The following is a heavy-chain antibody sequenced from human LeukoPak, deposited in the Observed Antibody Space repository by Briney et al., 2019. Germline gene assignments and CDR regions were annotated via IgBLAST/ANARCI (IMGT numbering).Heavy chain of an antibody. CDR3: AREADRIAVAGYFDY. Sequence: PSETLSLTCAVSGYSISSGYYWGWIRQPPGRGLEWIGSIYHSGSTYYNPSLKSRVTISVDTSKNQFSLKLSSVTAADTAVYYCAREADRIAVAGYFDYWGQGTLVTASS. J-gene: IGHJ4*02. V-gene: IGHV4-38-2*02. CDR2: IYHSGST. D-gene: IGHD6-19*01. CDR1: GYSISSGYY.